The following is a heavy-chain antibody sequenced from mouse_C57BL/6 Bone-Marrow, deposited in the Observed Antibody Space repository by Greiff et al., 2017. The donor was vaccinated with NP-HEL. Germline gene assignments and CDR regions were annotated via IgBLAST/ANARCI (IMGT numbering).Heavy chain of an antibody. CDR2: INPYNGGT. CDR1: GYTFTDYY. V-gene: IGHV1-19*01. Sequence: EVQLQQSGPVLVKPGASVKMSCKASGYTFTDYYMNWVKQSHGKSLEWIGVINPYNGGTSYNQKFKGKATLTVDKSSSTAYMELNSLTSEDSAVYYCARVTTVVAPHFDYWGQGTTLTVSS. D-gene: IGHD1-1*01. J-gene: IGHJ2*01. CDR3: ARVTTVVAPHFDY.